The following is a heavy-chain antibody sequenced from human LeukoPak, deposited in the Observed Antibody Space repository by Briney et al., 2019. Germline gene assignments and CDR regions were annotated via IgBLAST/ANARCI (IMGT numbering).Heavy chain of an antibody. V-gene: IGHV3-33*01. J-gene: IGHJ6*02. CDR3: ARGNPELHYGMDV. Sequence: PGGSLRLSCAASGFTFSSYGMHWVRQAPGKGLEWVAVIWYDGSNKYYADSVKGRFTISRDNSKNTLYLQMNSLRAEDTAVYYCARGNPELHYGMDVWGQGTTVTVSS. CDR2: IWYDGSNK. D-gene: IGHD4-23*01. CDR1: GFTFSSYG.